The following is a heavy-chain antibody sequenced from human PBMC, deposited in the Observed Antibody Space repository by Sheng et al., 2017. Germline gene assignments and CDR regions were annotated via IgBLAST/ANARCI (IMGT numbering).Heavy chain of an antibody. D-gene: IGHD1-26*01. CDR2: ISYDGSNK. Sequence: QVQLVESGGGVVQPGRSLRLSCAASGFTFSSYAMHWVRQAPGKGLEWVAVISYDGSNKYYADSVKGRFTISRDNSKNTLYLQMNSLRAEDTAVYYCARAEIVGAMTGGFDYWGQGTLVTVSS. CDR3: ARAEIVGAMTGGFDY. V-gene: IGHV3-30*04. CDR1: GFTFSSYA. J-gene: IGHJ4*02.